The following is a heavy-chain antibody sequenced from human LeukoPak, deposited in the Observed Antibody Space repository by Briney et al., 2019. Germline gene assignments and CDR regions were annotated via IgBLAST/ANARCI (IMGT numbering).Heavy chain of an antibody. J-gene: IGHJ4*02. Sequence: GGSLRLSCAASGFTVSSYYMSWVRQAPGEGLEWVSLYSGGNTYYADSVKGRFTISRDSSKNTLYLQMNSLRAEDTAVYYCAKGKGSSWYYFDYWGQGTLVTVSS. D-gene: IGHD6-13*01. CDR3: AKGKGSSWYYFDY. CDR2: YSGGNT. CDR1: GFTVSSYY. V-gene: IGHV3-66*02.